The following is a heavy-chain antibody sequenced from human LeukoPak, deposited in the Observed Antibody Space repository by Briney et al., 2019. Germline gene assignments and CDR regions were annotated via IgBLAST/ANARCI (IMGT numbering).Heavy chain of an antibody. D-gene: IGHD5-24*01. J-gene: IGHJ4*02. V-gene: IGHV4-34*12. CDR3: ASGAWATRLNS. CDR2: IFDGKTI. CDR1: GESLNSYY. Sequence: PSETLSLTCAVYGESLNSYYWTWIRQSPGKGLEWIGDIFDGKTINYNLSLKSRVTISAATSSQQFSLNLKSVTAADTAVYFCASGAWATRLNSWAQGALVIVSS.